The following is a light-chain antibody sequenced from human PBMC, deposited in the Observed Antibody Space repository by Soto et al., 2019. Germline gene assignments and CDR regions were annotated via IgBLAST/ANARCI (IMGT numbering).Light chain of an antibody. CDR1: QSVSSY. CDR3: QQRSNWPRT. CDR2: DAS. V-gene: IGKV3-11*01. Sequence: EIVLTQSPATLSLSPGERATLSCRASQSVSSYLAWYQQKPGQAPRLLIYDASNRATGIPARFSGSWSGTDFTLTISSLEPEDFAVYYCQQRSNWPRTFVQGTKVEIK. J-gene: IGKJ1*01.